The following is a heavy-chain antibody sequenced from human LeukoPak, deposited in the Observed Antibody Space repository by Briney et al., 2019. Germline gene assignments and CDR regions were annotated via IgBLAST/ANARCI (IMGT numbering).Heavy chain of an antibody. CDR3: ARLGQLPLFALRLYNWFDP. V-gene: IGHV4-39*01. CDR1: GGSINSSSYY. J-gene: IGHJ5*02. Sequence: SETLSLTCTVSGGSINSSSYYWGWIRQPPGKGLEWIGSIYYSGSTYYNPSLKSRVTISVDTSKNQFSLKLSSVTAADTAVYYCARLGQLPLFALRLYNWFDPWGQGTLVTVSS. CDR2: IYYSGST. D-gene: IGHD2-2*01.